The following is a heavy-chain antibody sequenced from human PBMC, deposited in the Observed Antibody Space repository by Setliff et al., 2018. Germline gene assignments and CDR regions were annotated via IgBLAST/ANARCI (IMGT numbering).Heavy chain of an antibody. D-gene: IGHD2-15*01. CDR2: ISSSGSTT. CDR1: GFTFSDHY. V-gene: IGHV3-11*01. J-gene: IGHJ4*02. Sequence: SCAASGFTFSDHYMTWIRQAPGKGLEWVSYISSSGSTTLYADSVRGRFSISRDNIKNSLYLQMNSLRSEDTAVYYCGRALGGNYFDYWGPGILVTVSS. CDR3: GRALGGNYFDY.